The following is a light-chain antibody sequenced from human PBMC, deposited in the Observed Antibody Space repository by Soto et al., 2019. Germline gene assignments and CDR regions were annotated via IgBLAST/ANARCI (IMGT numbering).Light chain of an antibody. CDR3: QQRSNWPLT. J-gene: IGKJ4*01. Sequence: EIVLTQSPATLSLSPGEGATLSCRASQSVSNYLAWYQQKPGQAPRLLIFDASKRATGIPARFSGSGSGTDFTLTISRLEPEDFAVYYCQQRSNWPLTFGGGTKVDIK. CDR1: QSVSNY. CDR2: DAS. V-gene: IGKV3-11*01.